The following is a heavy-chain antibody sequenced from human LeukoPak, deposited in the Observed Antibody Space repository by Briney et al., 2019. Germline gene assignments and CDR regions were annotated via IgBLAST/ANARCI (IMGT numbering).Heavy chain of an antibody. J-gene: IGHJ5*02. CDR3: ARDLNRARDIFTGYANWFDP. CDR1: GFTFSSHA. CDR2: ISYDGSNK. D-gene: IGHD3-9*01. Sequence: PGRSLRLSCAASGFTFSSHAMHWVRQAPGKGLEWVAVISYDGSNKYYADSVKGRFTISRDNSKNTLYLQMNSLRAEDTAVYYCARDLNRARDIFTGYANWFDPWGQGTLVTVSS. V-gene: IGHV3-30*04.